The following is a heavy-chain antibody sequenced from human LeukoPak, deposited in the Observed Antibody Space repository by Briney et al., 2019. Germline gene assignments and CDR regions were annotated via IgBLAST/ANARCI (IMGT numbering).Heavy chain of an antibody. V-gene: IGHV3-33*01. CDR1: GFTFSTYG. D-gene: IGHD3-16*01. CDR2: IRYDGTNK. CDR3: ARGDDVGDYLDY. J-gene: IGHJ4*02. Sequence: PGGSLRLSCAASGFTFSTYGMHWVRQAPGKGLEWVAVIRYDGTNKYYGDSVKGRFTISRDNAKNTLYLQMNSLRAENTAVYYCARGDDVGDYLDYWGQGTLVTVSS.